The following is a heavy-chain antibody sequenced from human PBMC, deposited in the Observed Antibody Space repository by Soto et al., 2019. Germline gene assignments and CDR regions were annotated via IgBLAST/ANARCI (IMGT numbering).Heavy chain of an antibody. CDR3: ARDLVTPYCSGGSCYGTGAFDI. J-gene: IGHJ3*02. V-gene: IGHV4-59*01. CDR1: GGSISSYY. CDR2: IYYSGST. Sequence: SETLSLTCTVSGGSISSYYWSWIRQPPGKGLEWIGYIYYSGSTNYNPSLKSRVTISVDTSKNQFSLKLSSVTAADTAVYYCARDLVTPYCSGGSCYGTGAFDIWGQGTMVTVSS. D-gene: IGHD2-15*01.